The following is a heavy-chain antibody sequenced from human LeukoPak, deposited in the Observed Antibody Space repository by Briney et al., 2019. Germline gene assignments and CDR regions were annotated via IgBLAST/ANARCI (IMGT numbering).Heavy chain of an antibody. V-gene: IGHV1-69*01. Sequence: SVKVSCKASGGTFSSYAISWVRQALGQGLEWMGGIIPIFGTANYAQKFQGRVTITADESTSTAYMELSSLRSEDTAVYYCARDYCSGGSCYSGNFYFDYWGQGTLVTVSS. CDR1: GGTFSSYA. CDR2: IIPIFGTA. D-gene: IGHD2-15*01. CDR3: ARDYCSGGSCYSGNFYFDY. J-gene: IGHJ4*02.